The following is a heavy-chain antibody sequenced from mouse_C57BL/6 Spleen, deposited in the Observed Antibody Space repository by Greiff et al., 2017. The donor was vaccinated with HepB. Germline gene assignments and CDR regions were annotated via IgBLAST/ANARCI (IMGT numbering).Heavy chain of an antibody. Sequence: EVKLMESGAELVRPGASVKLSCTASGFNIKDDYMHWVKQRPEQGLEWIGWIDPENGDTEYASKVQGKATITADTSSNTAYLQLSSLTSEDTAVYYCTTYYYGSSYSYYFDYWGQGTTLTVSS. J-gene: IGHJ2*01. CDR1: GFNIKDDY. D-gene: IGHD1-1*01. CDR3: TTYYYGSSYSYYFDY. CDR2: IDPENGDT. V-gene: IGHV14-4*01.